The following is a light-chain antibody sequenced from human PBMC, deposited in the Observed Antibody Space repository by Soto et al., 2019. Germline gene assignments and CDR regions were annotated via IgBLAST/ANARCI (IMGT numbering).Light chain of an antibody. CDR1: SSDVGGYNY. V-gene: IGLV2-14*01. J-gene: IGLJ1*01. CDR2: EVS. Sequence: QPVLTQPASVSGSPGQSITISCTGTSSDVGGYNYVSWYQQHPGKAPKLMIYEVSNRPSGVSNRFSGSKSGNTASLTISGFQADDDADYCCFSYTSSSIDYVFGTGTKLTVL. CDR3: FSYTSSSIDYV.